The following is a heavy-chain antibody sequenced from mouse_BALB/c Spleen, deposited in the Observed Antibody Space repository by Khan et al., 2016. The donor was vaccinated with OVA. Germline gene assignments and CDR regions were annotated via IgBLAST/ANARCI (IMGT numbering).Heavy chain of an antibody. CDR3: ARSYGHYAMDY. D-gene: IGHD1-1*02. CDR1: GFNIKDTY. V-gene: IGHV14-3*02. Sequence: EVQLQESGAELVKPGASVKLSCTASGFNIKDTYMHWVKQRPEQGLEWIGRIDPANGNTKYDPKFQGKATITADTSSNTAYLQLSSLTSEDTAVYYCARSYGHYAMDYWGQGTPVTVSS. J-gene: IGHJ4*01. CDR2: IDPANGNT.